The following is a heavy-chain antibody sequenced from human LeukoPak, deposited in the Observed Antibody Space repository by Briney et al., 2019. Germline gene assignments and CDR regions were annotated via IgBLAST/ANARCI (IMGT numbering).Heavy chain of an antibody. CDR3: ARSNHADDF. V-gene: IGHV3-74*03. CDR1: GFTFSDYW. Sequence: GGSLRLSCAASGFTFSDYWMPWVRQVPGKGLVWVSRINTSGSSTTYADSVKGRFTISRDNAKNTLYLQMDSLRAEDTGVYYCARSNHADDFWGQGTLVTVSS. CDR2: INTSGSST. D-gene: IGHD1-14*01. J-gene: IGHJ4*02.